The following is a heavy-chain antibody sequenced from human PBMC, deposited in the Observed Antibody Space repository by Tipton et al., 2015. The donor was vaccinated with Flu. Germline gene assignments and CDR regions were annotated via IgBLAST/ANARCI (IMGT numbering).Heavy chain of an antibody. V-gene: IGHV4-39*07. D-gene: IGHD2-2*01. CDR3: APSTRYWTGGHFFGW. CDR1: GASISSTTYY. CDR2: IYKTGIT. Sequence: TLSLTCDVSGASISSTTYYRGWIRQPPGKGLEWIGSIYKTGITDYNPSLKSRVTLSLDTSKNQFSLKVRSVNAADTAVYYCAPSTRYWTGGHFFGWWGRGTQVTVSS. J-gene: IGHJ4*02.